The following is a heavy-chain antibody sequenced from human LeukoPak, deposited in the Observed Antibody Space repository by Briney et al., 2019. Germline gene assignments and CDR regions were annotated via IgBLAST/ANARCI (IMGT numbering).Heavy chain of an antibody. CDR3: ATDRATQYFDY. Sequence: GGSLRLSCAASGFTYSNYNLNWVRQAPGKGLVWVAFIWYDGSNKYYADSVKGRFTISRDNSRNTLFLQMNSLRAEDTAVYYCATDRATQYFDYWGQGTLVSVSS. J-gene: IGHJ4*02. V-gene: IGHV3-33*08. CDR2: IWYDGSNK. CDR1: GFTYSNYN. D-gene: IGHD2-15*01.